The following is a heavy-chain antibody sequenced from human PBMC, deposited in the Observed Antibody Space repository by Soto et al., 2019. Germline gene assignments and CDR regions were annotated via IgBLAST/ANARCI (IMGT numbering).Heavy chain of an antibody. CDR1: GYTFTSYA. Sequence: QFQLVQSGAEVKKPGASVKVSCKASGYTFTSYAIHWVRQAPGQRLEWMGWINAGNGNTKYSQKFQDRVTITRDTSASTAYMELSSMRSEDTAVYYCARDLGGWPDYWGQGTLVTVSS. J-gene: IGHJ4*02. CDR3: ARDLGGWPDY. CDR2: INAGNGNT. D-gene: IGHD6-19*01. V-gene: IGHV1-3*01.